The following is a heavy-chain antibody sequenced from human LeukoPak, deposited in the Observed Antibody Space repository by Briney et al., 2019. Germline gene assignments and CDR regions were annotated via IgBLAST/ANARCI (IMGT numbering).Heavy chain of an antibody. D-gene: IGHD5-12*01. Sequence: SETLSLTCTVSGGSISSYYWSWIRQPAGKGLEWIGRIYTSGSTNYNPSLKSRVTMSVDTSKNQFSLKLNSVTAADTAVYYCARQRQSGYDYSSDYWGQGTLVTVSS. J-gene: IGHJ4*02. CDR1: GGSISSYY. CDR2: IYTSGST. V-gene: IGHV4-4*07. CDR3: ARQRQSGYDYSSDY.